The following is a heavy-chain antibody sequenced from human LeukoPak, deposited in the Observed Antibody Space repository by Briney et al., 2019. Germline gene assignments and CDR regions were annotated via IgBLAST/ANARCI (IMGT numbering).Heavy chain of an antibody. Sequence: PSETLSLTCTVSGGSISSYYWSWIRQPPGKGLEWIGYIYYSGSTNYNPSLKSRVTISVDTSKNQFSLKLSSVTAADTAVYYCARGGRGYDSCGLFDYWGQGTLVTVSS. J-gene: IGHJ4*02. D-gene: IGHD3-22*01. CDR3: ARGGRGYDSCGLFDY. CDR1: GGSISSYY. CDR2: IYYSGST. V-gene: IGHV4-59*01.